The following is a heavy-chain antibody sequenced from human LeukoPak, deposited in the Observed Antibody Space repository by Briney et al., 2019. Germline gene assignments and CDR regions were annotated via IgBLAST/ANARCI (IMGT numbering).Heavy chain of an antibody. J-gene: IGHJ4*02. CDR2: IYYSGST. D-gene: IGHD1/OR15-1a*01. Sequence: PSETLSLTCTVSGGSINSYFWSWIRQPPGKGLEWIGYIYYSGSTNYNPSLKSRVTISIDTSKNQFSLRLSSVTAADTAVYYCARSLSDHNNNPLGFWGQGTLVTVSS. CDR1: GGSINSYF. V-gene: IGHV4-59*01. CDR3: ARSLSDHNNNPLGF.